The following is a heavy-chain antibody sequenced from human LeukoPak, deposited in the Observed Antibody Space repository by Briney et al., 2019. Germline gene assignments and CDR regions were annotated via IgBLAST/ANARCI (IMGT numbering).Heavy chain of an antibody. D-gene: IGHD3-10*01. CDR2: ISNSGQTM. V-gene: IGHV3-11*01. J-gene: IGHJ6*03. Sequence: GGSLRLSCTASGFTFIDYYMSWIRQAPGKGLEWVSYISNSGQTMYYADSLKGRFTISRDNANNSLYLQVNSLRAEDTAVYYCARVGWTMVRGAPYYYSWTSGAKGPRSPSP. CDR3: ARVGWTMVRGAPYYYSWTS. CDR1: GFTFIDYY.